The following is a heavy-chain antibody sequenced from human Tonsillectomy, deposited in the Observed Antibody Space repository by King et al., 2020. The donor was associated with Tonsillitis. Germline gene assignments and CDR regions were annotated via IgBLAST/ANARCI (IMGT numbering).Heavy chain of an antibody. CDR3: TTVSIEALSY. CDR2: IKSKTDGGTT. Sequence: VQLVQSGGGLVKPGGSLRLSCAASGFTFSNAWMSWVRQAPGKGLDWGGRIKSKTDGGTTAYAATVKGRFTISRDDSKNTLYLQMNSLKTEDTAVYYCTTVSIEALSYWGQGTLVTVSS. CDR1: GFTFSNAW. J-gene: IGHJ4*02. V-gene: IGHV3-15*01. D-gene: IGHD6-6*01.